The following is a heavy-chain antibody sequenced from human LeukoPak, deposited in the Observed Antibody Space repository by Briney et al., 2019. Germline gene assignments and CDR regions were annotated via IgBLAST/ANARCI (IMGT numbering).Heavy chain of an antibody. CDR2: IDRSGKT. J-gene: IGHJ4*02. CDR3: ATDYFKYNDGSGPFEY. D-gene: IGHD3-22*01. Sequence: TSETLSLTCAVSGRPMSSSHWWSWVRQSPDKGLEWIGEIDRSGKTNYNASLKSRVTVSVDKSKNTFSLKMTSVTAADTAIYYCATDYFKYNDGSGPFEYWGQGTLVTVST. V-gene: IGHV4-4*02. CDR1: GRPMSSSHW.